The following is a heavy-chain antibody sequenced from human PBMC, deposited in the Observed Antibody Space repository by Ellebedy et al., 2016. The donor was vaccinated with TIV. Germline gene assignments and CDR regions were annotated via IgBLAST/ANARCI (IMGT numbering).Heavy chain of an antibody. V-gene: IGHV1-3*01. CDR3: ARVVPTGNPRFDY. CDR2: MKSGNGNT. D-gene: IGHD2-2*01. CDR1: HYTFSSYG. J-gene: IGHJ4*02. Sequence: ASVKVSCKGFHYTFSSYGISWVRQAPGQGLEWMGWMKSGNGNTKYSQKFQGRVTFTRDTSASTAYMELSSLTSEDTAVYYCARVVPTGNPRFDYWGQGTLVTVSS.